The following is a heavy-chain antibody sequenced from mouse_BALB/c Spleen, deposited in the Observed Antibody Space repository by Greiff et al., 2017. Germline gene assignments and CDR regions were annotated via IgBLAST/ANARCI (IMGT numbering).Heavy chain of an antibody. CDR2: ISYSGST. CDR3: AHYRFDFDY. CDR1: GYSITSDYA. Sequence: EVQLQQSGPGLVKPSQSLSLTCTVTGYSITSDYAWNWIRQFPGNKLEWMGYISYSGSTSYNPSLKSRISITRDTSKNQFFLQLNSVTTEDTATYYCAHYRFDFDYWGQGTTLTVSS. J-gene: IGHJ2*01. V-gene: IGHV3-2*02. D-gene: IGHD2-14*01.